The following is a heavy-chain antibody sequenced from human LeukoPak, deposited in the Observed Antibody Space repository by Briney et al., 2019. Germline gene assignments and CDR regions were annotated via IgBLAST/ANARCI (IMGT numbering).Heavy chain of an antibody. J-gene: IGHJ4*02. CDR3: ATPSNYYDRSGYYVKD. Sequence: SETLSLTCTVSGGSISSSSYYWGWIRQPPGKGLEWIGSIYYSGSTYYNPYLKSRVTIAVDTSKNQFSLKLSSVTAAVTAVYYCATPSNYYDRSGYYVKDWGQGTLVTVSS. V-gene: IGHV4-39*01. CDR1: GGSISSSSYY. D-gene: IGHD3-22*01. CDR2: IYYSGST.